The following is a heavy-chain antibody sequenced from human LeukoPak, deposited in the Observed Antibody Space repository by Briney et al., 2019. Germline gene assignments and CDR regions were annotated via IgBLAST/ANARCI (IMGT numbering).Heavy chain of an antibody. CDR2: INPNSGGT. J-gene: IGHJ4*02. V-gene: IGHV1-2*06. CDR1: GYTFTGYY. Sequence: GASVKVSCKASGYTFTGYYMHWVRQAPGQGLEWMGRINPNSGGTNYAQKFQGRVTMTRDTSISTAYMELSRLRSDDTAVYYCALIAVAGTGPFDYWGQGTLVTVSP. D-gene: IGHD6-19*01. CDR3: ALIAVAGTGPFDY.